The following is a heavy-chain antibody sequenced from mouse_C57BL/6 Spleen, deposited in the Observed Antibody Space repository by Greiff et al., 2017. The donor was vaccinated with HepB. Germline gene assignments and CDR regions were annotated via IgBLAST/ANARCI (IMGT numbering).Heavy chain of an antibody. D-gene: IGHD3-2*02. J-gene: IGHJ4*01. Sequence: EVQLVESGEGLVKPGGSLKLSCAASGFTFSSYAMSWVRQTPEKRLEWVAYISSGGDYIYYADTVKGRFTISRDNARNTLYLQMSSLKSEDTAMYYCTREAQATYAMDYWGQGTSVTVSS. V-gene: IGHV5-9-1*02. CDR1: GFTFSSYA. CDR3: TREAQATYAMDY. CDR2: ISSGGDYI.